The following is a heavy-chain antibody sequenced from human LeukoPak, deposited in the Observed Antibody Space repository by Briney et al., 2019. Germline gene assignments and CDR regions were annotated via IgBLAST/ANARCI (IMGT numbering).Heavy chain of an antibody. D-gene: IGHD6-13*01. CDR2: INPNSGGT. CDR1: GYTFTGYY. CDR3: AREYRVFKHNWFDP. Sequence: ASVKVSCKASGYTFTGYYMHWVRQAPGQGLEWMGWINPNSGGTNYAQKFQGRVTMTRDTSISTAYMELSRLRSDDTAVYYCAREYRVFKHNWFDPWGQGTLVTVSS. V-gene: IGHV1-2*02. J-gene: IGHJ5*02.